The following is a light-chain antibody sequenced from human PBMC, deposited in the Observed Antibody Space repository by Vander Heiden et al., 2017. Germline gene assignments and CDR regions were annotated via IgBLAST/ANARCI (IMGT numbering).Light chain of an antibody. CDR2: YNT. CDR3: QSSDSSLSGSVI. V-gene: IGLV1-40*01. J-gene: IGLJ2*01. Sequence: QSVLTQPPSVSGAPGQRVTISCTGSSSNIGAGYGVHWYQQLPGTAPNLLIYYNTNRPSGVPDRFSGSRSGTSASLAIAGLQAEDEADYYCQSSDSSLSGSVIFGGGTKLTVL. CDR1: SSNIGAGYG.